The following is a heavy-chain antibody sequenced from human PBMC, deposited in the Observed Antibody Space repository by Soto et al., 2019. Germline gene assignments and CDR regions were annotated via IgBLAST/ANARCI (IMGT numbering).Heavy chain of an antibody. J-gene: IGHJ4*02. CDR3: ARRYAGNFDY. V-gene: IGHV4-59*01. Sequence: QVQLQESGPGLVKPSETLSLTCTVSGGSISIYYWSWIRQPPGKGLEWIGYIYYSGSTNYNPSLKSRVTISVDTSKNQFSLKLSSVTAADTAVYYCARRYAGNFDYWGQGTLVTVSS. CDR2: IYYSGST. CDR1: GGSISIYY. D-gene: IGHD2-8*01.